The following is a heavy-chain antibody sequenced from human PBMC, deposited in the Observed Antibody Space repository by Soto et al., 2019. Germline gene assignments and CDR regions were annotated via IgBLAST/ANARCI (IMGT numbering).Heavy chain of an antibody. V-gene: IGHV1-69*13. CDR2: ISPISDPP. D-gene: IGHD6-19*01. CDR1: VGTFVSYA. J-gene: IGHJ6*02. Sequence: GASVKVSCKPSVGTFVSYAFSWVRQAPGQGLEWMGGISPISDPPKYAQRFQARVTITADDPTRTVYMELSSLRSEDTAVYYCATFHHSGYYYAMDVWGQGTTVTVPS. CDR3: ATFHHSGYYYAMDV.